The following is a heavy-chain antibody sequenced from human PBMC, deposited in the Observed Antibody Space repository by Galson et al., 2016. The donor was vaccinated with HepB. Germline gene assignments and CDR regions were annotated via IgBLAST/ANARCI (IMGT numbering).Heavy chain of an antibody. CDR2: LSANSGAT. CDR3: ATSTGYRSGWGAFDI. J-gene: IGHJ3*02. D-gene: IGHD6-25*01. CDR1: GDTFTGYY. Sequence: SVKVSCKASGDTFTGYYIHWVRQAPGQGLEWTAWLSANSGATNYAQKFQGSVTMTRDTSISPAYMELTSLTSDATAIYYCATSTGYRSGWGAFDIWGQGTMVTVSS. V-gene: IGHV1-2*04.